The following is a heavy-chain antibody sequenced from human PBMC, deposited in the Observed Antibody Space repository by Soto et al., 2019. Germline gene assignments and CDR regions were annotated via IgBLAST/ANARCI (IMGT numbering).Heavy chain of an antibody. CDR3: ARGRPRGSGSYYDYYYGMDV. CDR1: GGTFSSYA. D-gene: IGHD3-10*01. J-gene: IGHJ6*02. V-gene: IGHV1-69*13. Sequence: SVKVSCKASGGTFSSYAISWVRQAPGQGLEWMGGIIPIFGTANYAQKFQGRDTNNADESTSTAYMELSSLRSEDTAVYYFARGRPRGSGSYYDYYYGMDVWGQGTTVTVSS. CDR2: IIPIFGTA.